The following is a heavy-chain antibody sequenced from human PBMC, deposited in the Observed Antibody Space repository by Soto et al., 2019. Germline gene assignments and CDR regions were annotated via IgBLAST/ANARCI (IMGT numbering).Heavy chain of an antibody. D-gene: IGHD6-19*01. Sequence: ASVKVSCKASGYTFTSYGISWVRQAPGQGLEWMGWISVYNGNTNYAQKLQGRVTMTTDTSTSTAYMELRSLRSYDTAVYYCARSRIRGWYFDYWGQGTLVTVSS. V-gene: IGHV1-18*01. CDR1: GYTFTSYG. J-gene: IGHJ4*02. CDR3: ARSRIRGWYFDY. CDR2: ISVYNGNT.